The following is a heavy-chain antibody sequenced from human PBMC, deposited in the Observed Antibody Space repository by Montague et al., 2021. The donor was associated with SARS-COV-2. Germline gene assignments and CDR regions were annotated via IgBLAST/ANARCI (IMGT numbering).Heavy chain of an antibody. CDR1: GFTFISYE. J-gene: IGHJ4*02. D-gene: IGHD1-14*01. CDR3: TRDRSYFGY. V-gene: IGHV3-48*03. Sequence: SRRLSFAASGFTFISYEMNWVRQTPGKGLEWISHISSSGGTIYYADSVKGRFTISRDNAKNSLYLQMHSLRAEDTGLYYCTRDRSYFGYWGQGTLVTVSS. CDR2: ISSSGGTI.